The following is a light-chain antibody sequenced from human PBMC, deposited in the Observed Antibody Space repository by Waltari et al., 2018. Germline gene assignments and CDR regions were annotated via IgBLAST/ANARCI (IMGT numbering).Light chain of an antibody. Sequence: DIQMTQSPSSLSASVGDRVTITCRASQGIGSWLAWYQQKPGEAPKLLIYGASTLQSEVPSRFSGSGSGTDFTLTISSLQPEDFATYYCQQANSFPRNFCQGTRLEIK. CDR3: QQANSFPRN. J-gene: IGKJ5*01. V-gene: IGKV1-12*01. CDR2: GAS. CDR1: QGIGSW.